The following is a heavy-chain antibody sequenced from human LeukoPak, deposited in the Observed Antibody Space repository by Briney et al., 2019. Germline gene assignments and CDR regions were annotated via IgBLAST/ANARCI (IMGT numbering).Heavy chain of an antibody. J-gene: IGHJ4*02. CDR2: IYYSGST. CDR1: GGSISSYY. V-gene: IGHV4-59*01. CDR3: ARVGWLPYFDY. D-gene: IGHD3-22*01. Sequence: SETLSLTCTVSGGSISSYYWSWIRQPPGKGLEWIGYIYYSGSTNYNPSLKSRVTISVDTSKNQFSLKLSSVTAADTAVYYCARVGWLPYFDYWGQGTLVTVSS.